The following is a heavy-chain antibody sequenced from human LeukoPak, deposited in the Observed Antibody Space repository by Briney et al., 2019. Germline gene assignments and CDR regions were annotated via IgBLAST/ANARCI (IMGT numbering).Heavy chain of an antibody. CDR3: ARVKDPGGYYYYYYMDV. Sequence: SETLSLTCAVYGGSFSGYYWSWIRQPPGKGLEWIGEINHSGGTKYNPFLKSRVTISVDTSKNQFSLKLSSVTAADTAMYYCARVKDPGGYYYYYYMDVWGKGTTVTVSS. V-gene: IGHV4-34*01. J-gene: IGHJ6*03. CDR2: INHSGGT. D-gene: IGHD3-16*01. CDR1: GGSFSGYY.